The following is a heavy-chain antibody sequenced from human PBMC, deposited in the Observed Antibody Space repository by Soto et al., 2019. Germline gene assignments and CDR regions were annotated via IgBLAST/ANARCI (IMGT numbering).Heavy chain of an antibody. CDR1: GFTFSSYA. CDR2: ISGSGGST. D-gene: IGHD5-18*01. Sequence: GGSLRLSCAASGFTFSSYAMSWVRQAPGKGLEWVSAISGSGGSTYYADSVKGRFTISRDNSKNTLYLQMNSLRAEDTAVYYCAKSGYQLWLLTYYFDYWGQGTLVTVSS. J-gene: IGHJ4*02. CDR3: AKSGYQLWLLTYYFDY. V-gene: IGHV3-23*01.